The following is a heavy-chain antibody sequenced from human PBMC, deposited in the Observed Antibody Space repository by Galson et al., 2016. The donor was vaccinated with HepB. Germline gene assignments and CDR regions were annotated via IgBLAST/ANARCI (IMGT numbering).Heavy chain of an antibody. D-gene: IGHD1-14*01. CDR2: IIPIFGTG. Sequence: CKASGGTFSSYTINWVRQAPGQGLEWMGGIIPIFGTGNYAQKFQGRVTITADKSTSTAYMELSSLRSEDTAVYYCATRSGFSRNWFDPWGQGTLVTVSS. J-gene: IGHJ5*02. V-gene: IGHV1-69*06. CDR3: ATRSGFSRNWFDP. CDR1: GGTFSSYT.